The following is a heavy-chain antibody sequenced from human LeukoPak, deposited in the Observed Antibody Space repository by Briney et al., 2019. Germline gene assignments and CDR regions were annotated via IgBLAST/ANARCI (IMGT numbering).Heavy chain of an antibody. CDR3: ARPGDSSGYLYY. V-gene: IGHV4-39*01. J-gene: IGHJ4*02. CDR1: GGSIRSSSYY. CDR2: IYYSGST. Sequence: SETLSLTCTVSGGSIRSSSYYWGWIRQPPGKGLKWIGSIYYSGSTYYNPSLKSRVTISVDTSKNQFSLKLSSVTAADTAVYYCARPGDSSGYLYYWGQGTLVTVSS. D-gene: IGHD3-22*01.